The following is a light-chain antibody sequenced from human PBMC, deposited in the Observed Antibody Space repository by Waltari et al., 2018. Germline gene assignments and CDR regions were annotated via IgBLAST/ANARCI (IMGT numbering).Light chain of an antibody. J-gene: IGKJ4*01. CDR1: QSISSY. CDR3: QQSDSMPFT. V-gene: IGKV1-39*01. Sequence: DIQMTQSPSSLSASVGDRVSITCRTSQSISSYLNWYQQKPGKAPKLLIYDASTLQSVVPSRFSGSGSGTDFTLTISSLQPEDFATYHCQQSDSMPFTFGGGTKVEIK. CDR2: DAS.